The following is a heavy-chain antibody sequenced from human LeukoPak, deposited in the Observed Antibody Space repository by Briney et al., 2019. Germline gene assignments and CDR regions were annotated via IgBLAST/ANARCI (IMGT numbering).Heavy chain of an antibody. CDR1: GFTFSSYA. Sequence: QPGGSLRLSCAASGFTFSSYAMSWVRQAPGKGLEWVSAISGCGGSTYYADSVKGRFTISRDNSKNTLYLQMNSLRAEDTAVYYCAKVATGYYYGSGSYYRYWGQGTLVTVSS. J-gene: IGHJ4*02. D-gene: IGHD3-10*01. CDR2: ISGCGGST. V-gene: IGHV3-23*01. CDR3: AKVATGYYYGSGSYYRY.